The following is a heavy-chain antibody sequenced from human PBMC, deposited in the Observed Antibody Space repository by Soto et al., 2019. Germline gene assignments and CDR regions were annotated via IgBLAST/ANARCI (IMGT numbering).Heavy chain of an antibody. CDR2: IYWDDDK. CDR1: GFSLSTRGVG. J-gene: IGHJ4*02. Sequence: QITLKESGPTLVKPTQTLTLTCTFSGFSLSTRGVGVGWIRQPPEKALEWLALIYWDDDKRYSPSLKSRLTITKNTSKNQVVLTMTNMDPVDTATYCCVRDSTGWYGFDYWGQGTLVTVSS. D-gene: IGHD6-19*01. V-gene: IGHV2-5*02. CDR3: VRDSTGWYGFDY.